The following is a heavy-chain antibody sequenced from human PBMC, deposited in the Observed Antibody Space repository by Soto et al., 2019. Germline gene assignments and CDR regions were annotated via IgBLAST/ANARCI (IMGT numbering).Heavy chain of an antibody. CDR2: IKSKTDGGTT. D-gene: IGHD3-10*01. Sequence: GGSLRLSCAASGFTFSNAWMNWVRQAPGKGLEWVGRIKSKTDGGTTDYAAPVKGRFTISRDDSKNTLYLQMNSLKTEDTAVYYCTTTLWFGDLVASRRHDYWGQGTLVTVSS. J-gene: IGHJ4*02. CDR3: TTTLWFGDLVASRRHDY. CDR1: GFTFSNAW. V-gene: IGHV3-15*07.